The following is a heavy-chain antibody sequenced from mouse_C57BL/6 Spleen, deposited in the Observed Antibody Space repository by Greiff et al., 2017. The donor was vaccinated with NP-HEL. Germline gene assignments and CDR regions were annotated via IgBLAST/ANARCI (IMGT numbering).Heavy chain of an antibody. CDR1: GFTFSSYA. V-gene: IGHV5-9-1*02. CDR3: TRDGAFSTGFAY. J-gene: IGHJ3*01. Sequence: EVMLVESGEGLVKPGGSLKLSCAASGFTFSSYAMSWVRQTPEKRLEWVAYISSGGDYIYYADTVKGRFTISRDNARNTLYLQMSSLKSEDTAMYYCTRDGAFSTGFAYWGQGTLVTVSA. D-gene: IGHD4-1*02. CDR2: ISSGGDYI.